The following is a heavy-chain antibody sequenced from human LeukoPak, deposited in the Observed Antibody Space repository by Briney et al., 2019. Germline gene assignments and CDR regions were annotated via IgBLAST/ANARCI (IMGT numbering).Heavy chain of an antibody. CDR3: AKGSGYSYGSYFDY. D-gene: IGHD5-18*01. V-gene: IGHV3-23*01. Sequence: GGSLRLSCAASGFTFSSYGMSWVRQAPGRGLEWLSTIVATGDTTYYANSVKGRFTISRDNSKNTLYLQMNSLRAEDTAVYYCAKGSGYSYGSYFDYWGQGTLVTVSS. J-gene: IGHJ4*02. CDR1: GFTFSSYG. CDR2: IVATGDTT.